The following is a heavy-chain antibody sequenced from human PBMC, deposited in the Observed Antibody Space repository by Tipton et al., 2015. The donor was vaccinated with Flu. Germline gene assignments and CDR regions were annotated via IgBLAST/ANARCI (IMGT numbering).Heavy chain of an antibody. CDR3: TRGYSGSQGY. CDR1: GFNFDDYW. J-gene: IGHJ4*02. Sequence: QLVQSGGGLVKPGGSLRLSCAASGFNFDDYWMTWVRQAPGKGLEWVANIKGDESVVNYVGSVRGRFTISRDNAKNSLYLQMNSLRDEDTAVYYCTRGYSGSQGYWGQGTLVTVSS. V-gene: IGHV3-7*01. CDR2: IKGDESVV. D-gene: IGHD1-26*01.